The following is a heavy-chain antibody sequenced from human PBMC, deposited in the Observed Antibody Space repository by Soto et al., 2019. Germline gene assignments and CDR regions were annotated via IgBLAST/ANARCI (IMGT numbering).Heavy chain of an antibody. CDR1: GGSFSGYY. V-gene: IGHV4-34*01. CDR2: INHSGST. D-gene: IGHD4-4*01. J-gene: IGHJ6*03. CDR3: ARVRRGVTTPPLYYYYYYYMDV. Sequence: QVQLQQWGAGLLKPSETLSLTCAVYGGSFSGYYWSWIRQPPGKGLELIGEINHSGSTNYHPSLTSRVTISVDTSKNQFSLKLSSVTAADTAVYYCARVRRGVTTPPLYYYYYYYMDVWGKGTTVTVSS.